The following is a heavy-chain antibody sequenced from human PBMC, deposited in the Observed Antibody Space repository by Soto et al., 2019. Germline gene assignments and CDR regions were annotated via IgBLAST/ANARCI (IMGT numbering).Heavy chain of an antibody. D-gene: IGHD5-12*01. CDR2: IYYSGST. CDR3: ASQIVATITGYFDY. V-gene: IGHV4-39*01. CDR1: GGSISSSSYY. Sequence: TLSLTCTVSGGSISSSSYYWGWIRQPPGKGLEWIGSIYYSGSTYYNTSLKSRVTISVDTSKNQFSLKLSSVTAADTAVYYCASQIVATITGYFDYWGQGTLVTVSS. J-gene: IGHJ4*02.